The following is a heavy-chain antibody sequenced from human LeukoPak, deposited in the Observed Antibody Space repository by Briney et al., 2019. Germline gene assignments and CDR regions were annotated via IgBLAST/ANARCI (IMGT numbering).Heavy chain of an antibody. Sequence: ASVKVSCKASGYTFTSYGISWVRQAPGQGLEWMGWISAYNGSTNYAQKLQGRVTMTTDTSTSTAYMELRSLRSDDTAVYYCARDYLWGFTDAFDIWGQGTMVTVSS. CDR3: ARDYLWGFTDAFDI. V-gene: IGHV1-18*01. CDR2: ISAYNGST. D-gene: IGHD4/OR15-4a*01. CDR1: GYTFTSYG. J-gene: IGHJ3*02.